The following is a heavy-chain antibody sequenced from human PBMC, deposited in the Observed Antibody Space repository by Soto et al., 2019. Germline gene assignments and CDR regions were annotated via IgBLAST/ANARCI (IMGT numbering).Heavy chain of an antibody. CDR3: ARDLGKLITPAH. CDR2: IFHTGNT. D-gene: IGHD7-27*01. CDR1: GGSIRSGVYN. V-gene: IGHV4-31*03. J-gene: IGHJ1*01. Sequence: PSETLSLTCTVSGGSIRSGVYNWSWIRQLPGKGLEWIGYIFHTGNTYYNPSLKSRVTISVDTSQNQFSLRLSSVTAADTALYYCARDLGKLITPAHWGQGVLVTV.